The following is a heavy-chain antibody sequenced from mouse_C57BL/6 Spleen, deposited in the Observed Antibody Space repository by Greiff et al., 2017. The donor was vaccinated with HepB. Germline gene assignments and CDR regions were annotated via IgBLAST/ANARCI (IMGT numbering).Heavy chain of an antibody. V-gene: IGHV1-81*01. CDR2: IYPRSGNT. D-gene: IGHD1-1*01. CDR1: GYTFTSYG. J-gene: IGHJ1*03. CDR3: AREGYGSSPNWYFDV. Sequence: QVQLQQSGAELARPGASVKLSCKASGYTFTSYGISWVKQRTGQGLGWIGEIYPRSGNTYYNEKFKGKATLTADKSSSTAYMELRSLTSEDSAVYFCAREGYGSSPNWYFDVWGTGTTVTVSS.